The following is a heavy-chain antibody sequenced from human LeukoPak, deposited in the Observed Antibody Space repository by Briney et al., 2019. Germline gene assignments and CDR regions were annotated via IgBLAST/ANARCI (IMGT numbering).Heavy chain of an antibody. CDR1: GFTFSSYA. J-gene: IGHJ3*02. V-gene: IGHV3-30-3*01. Sequence: GRSLRLSCAASGFTFSSYAKHWVRQAPGKGLEWVAVISYDGSNKYYADSVKGRFTISRDNSKNTLYLQMNSLRAEDTAVYYCARGMTTVTTYAFDIWGQGTMVTVSS. D-gene: IGHD4-11*01. CDR2: ISYDGSNK. CDR3: ARGMTTVTTYAFDI.